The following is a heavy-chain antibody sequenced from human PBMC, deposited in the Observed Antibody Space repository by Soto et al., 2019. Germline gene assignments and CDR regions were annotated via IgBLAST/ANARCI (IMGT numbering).Heavy chain of an antibody. D-gene: IGHD6-6*01. Sequence: EVQLVESGGGLVQPGGSLRLSCATSGFTFKRFWMNWVRQAQGKGLEWVATIKGDGSEKQYADAVKGRFTVSRDNAKNLVYLQMDSLRAEDTVLYYCAREREPRLSDHWGQGTLVTVSS. J-gene: IGHJ4*02. V-gene: IGHV3-7*03. CDR1: GFTFKRFW. CDR3: AREREPRLSDH. CDR2: IKGDGSEK.